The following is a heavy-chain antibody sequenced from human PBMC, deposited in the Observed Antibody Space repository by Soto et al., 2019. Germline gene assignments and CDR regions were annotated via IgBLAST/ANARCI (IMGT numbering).Heavy chain of an antibody. J-gene: IGHJ5*02. CDR3: ATTNWFDP. CDR2: IYYSGST. V-gene: IGHV4-39*01. Sequence: QLQLQESGPGLVKPSETLSLTCTVSGGSISSRGYYWGWIRQPPGKGLEWIGTIYYSGSTYYNPSLTTRVTISVDTSKNQFSLKLSSVTAADPAVSYCATTNWFDPWGQGTLVTVSS. CDR1: GGSISSRGYY.